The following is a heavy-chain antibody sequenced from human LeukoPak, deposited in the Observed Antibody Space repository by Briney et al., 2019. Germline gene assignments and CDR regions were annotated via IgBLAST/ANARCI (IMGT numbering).Heavy chain of an antibody. CDR3: AKLRRYDSSGYFDY. CDR2: ISGSGGST. CDR1: GFTFSSYA. V-gene: IGHV3-23*01. D-gene: IGHD3-22*01. Sequence: PGGSLRLSCAASGFTFSSYAMSWVREAPGKGLEWVSAISGSGGSTYYADSVKGRFTISRDNSKNTLYLQMNSLRAEDTAVYYCAKLRRYDSSGYFDYSGQGTLVTVSS. J-gene: IGHJ4*02.